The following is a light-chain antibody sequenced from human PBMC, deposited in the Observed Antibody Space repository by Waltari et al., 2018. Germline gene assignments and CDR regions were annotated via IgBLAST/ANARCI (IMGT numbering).Light chain of an antibody. CDR2: KAS. CDR1: QSLSNW. CDR3: QQYRNLWT. Sequence: DIQMTQSPSTLSASLGDRVTITCRARQSLSNWLAWYQQKPGKAPKVLIYKASTLESGVPSRFSGSGSGTEFTLTISSLQPDDFATYYCQQYRNLWTFGQGTKVEIK. J-gene: IGKJ1*01. V-gene: IGKV1-5*03.